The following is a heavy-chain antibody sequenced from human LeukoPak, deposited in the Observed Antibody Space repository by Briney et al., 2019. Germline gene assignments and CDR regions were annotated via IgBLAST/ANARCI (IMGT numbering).Heavy chain of an antibody. V-gene: IGHV4-59*08. CDR1: GGSVRSYY. Sequence: PSETLSLTCTVSGGSVRSYYWSWIRQPPGKRLEWIGHIHYSGTTNYNPSLKSRVTISIDTSKNQFSLKLSSVTAADTAVYYCARRDGTFDNWGQGTLVTVSS. CDR3: ARRDGTFDN. CDR2: IHYSGTT. D-gene: IGHD1-14*01. J-gene: IGHJ4*02.